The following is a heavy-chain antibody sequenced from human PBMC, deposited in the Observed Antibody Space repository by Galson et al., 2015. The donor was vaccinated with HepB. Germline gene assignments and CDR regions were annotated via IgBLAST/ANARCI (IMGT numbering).Heavy chain of an antibody. V-gene: IGHV6-1*01. D-gene: IGHD6-13*01. CDR3: ARDRQFVGTAAAALRGYYCYGMDV. Sequence: CAISGDSVSSNSAAWNWIRQSPSRGLEWLGRTYYRSKWYNDYAVSVKSRITINPDTSKNQFSLQLNSVTPEDTAVYYCARDRQFVGTAAAALRGYYCYGMDVWGQGTTVTVSS. CDR1: GDSVSSNSAA. CDR2: TYYRSKWYN. J-gene: IGHJ6*02.